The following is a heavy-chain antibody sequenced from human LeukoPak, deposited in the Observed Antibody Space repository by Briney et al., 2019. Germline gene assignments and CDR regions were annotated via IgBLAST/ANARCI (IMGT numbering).Heavy chain of an antibody. Sequence: GGSLRLSCAASGFTFSSYGMHWVRRAPGKGLEWVAFIRYDGSNKYYADSVKGRFTISRDNAKNSLYLQMNSLRAEDTAVYYCARTKEMATISYFDSWGQGALVTVSS. CDR1: GFTFSSYG. V-gene: IGHV3-30*02. CDR3: ARTKEMATISYFDS. J-gene: IGHJ4*02. D-gene: IGHD5-24*01. CDR2: IRYDGSNK.